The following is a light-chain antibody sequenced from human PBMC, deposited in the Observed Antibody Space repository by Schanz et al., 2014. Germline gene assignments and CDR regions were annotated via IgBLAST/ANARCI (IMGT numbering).Light chain of an antibody. CDR2: DAS. J-gene: IGKJ3*01. CDR1: QNINRW. CDR3: QQYDSYSFT. Sequence: DIQMTQSPSTLSASVGDRVTITCRASQNINRWLAWYQKKPGTAPKILISDASTLESGVPSRFRGSGSGTEFTLTISSLQPDDFATYYCQQYDSYSFTFGPGTKVDLK. V-gene: IGKV1-5*01.